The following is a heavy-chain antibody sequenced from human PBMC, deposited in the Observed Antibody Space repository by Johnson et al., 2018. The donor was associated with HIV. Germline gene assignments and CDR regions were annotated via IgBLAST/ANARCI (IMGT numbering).Heavy chain of an antibody. CDR3: ASLGLDLLVKAPLSVVFDAFDI. D-gene: IGHD3-16*01. J-gene: IGHJ3*02. CDR2: INWNGDNT. Sequence: EVQLVESGGGVARPGGSLRLSCAASGFTFDDYDMNWVRQAPGKGLEWVSGINWNGDNTGYGDSVKGRFTIFRDNAKNSLYLQMNRLRAEDTALYYCASLGLDLLVKAPLSVVFDAFDIWGQGTMVTVSP. CDR1: GFTFDDYD. V-gene: IGHV3-20*04.